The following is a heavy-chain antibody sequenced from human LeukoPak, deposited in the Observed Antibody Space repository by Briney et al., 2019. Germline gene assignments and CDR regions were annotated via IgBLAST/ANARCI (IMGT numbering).Heavy chain of an antibody. Sequence: ASAKLSCKASGYTFTYYAMHWVRQAPGQGLQWMGWITPGGGTNYPQKFQGRVAITWDTSITTAYMDLSRLTSDDTAVYYCARDRYGDGFAHFDYWGQGALVTVST. CDR3: ARDRYGDGFAHFDY. CDR1: GYTFTYYA. CDR2: ITPGGGT. D-gene: IGHD5-24*01. J-gene: IGHJ4*02. V-gene: IGHV1-2*02.